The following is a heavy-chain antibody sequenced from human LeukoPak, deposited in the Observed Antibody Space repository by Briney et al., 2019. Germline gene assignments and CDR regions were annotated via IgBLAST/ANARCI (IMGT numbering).Heavy chain of an antibody. CDR2: IWYDGSNK. Sequence: GGSLRLSCAASGFTSSSYGMHWVRQAPGKGLEWVAVIWYDGSNKYYVDSVKGRFTISRDNSKNTLYVQMNSLRAEDTAVYYCARGRYSSGWYFDYWGQGTLVTVSS. D-gene: IGHD6-19*01. CDR1: GFTSSSYG. J-gene: IGHJ4*02. V-gene: IGHV3-33*01. CDR3: ARGRYSSGWYFDY.